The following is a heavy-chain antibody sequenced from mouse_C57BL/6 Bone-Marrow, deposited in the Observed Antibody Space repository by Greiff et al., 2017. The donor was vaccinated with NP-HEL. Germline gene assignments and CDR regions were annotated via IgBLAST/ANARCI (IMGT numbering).Heavy chain of an antibody. CDR2: IDPEDGDT. CDR3: IYYGSSPWFAY. D-gene: IGHD1-1*01. Sequence: EVQLQQSGAELVRPGASVKLSCTASGFNIKDYYMHWVKQRPEQGLEWIGRIDPEDGDTEYAPKFQGKATMTADTSSNTAYLQLSSLTSEDTAVYHCIYYGSSPWFAYWGQGTLVTVSA. V-gene: IGHV14-1*01. CDR1: GFNIKDYY. J-gene: IGHJ3*01.